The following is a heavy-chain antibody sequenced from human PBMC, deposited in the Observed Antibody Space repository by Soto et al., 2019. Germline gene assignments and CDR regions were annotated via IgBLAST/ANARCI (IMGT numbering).Heavy chain of an antibody. CDR2: ISYDGSNK. J-gene: IGHJ4*02. D-gene: IGHD2-21*01. Sequence: GGSLRLSCAASGFTFSSYAMHWVRQAPGKGLEWVAVISYDGSNKYYADSVKGRFTISRDDSNNRAYLQMSSLKTEDTAVYYCTTQEGEPRRNVWGQGTLVTVSS. V-gene: IGHV3-30-3*01. CDR3: TTQEGEPRRNV. CDR1: GFTFSSYA.